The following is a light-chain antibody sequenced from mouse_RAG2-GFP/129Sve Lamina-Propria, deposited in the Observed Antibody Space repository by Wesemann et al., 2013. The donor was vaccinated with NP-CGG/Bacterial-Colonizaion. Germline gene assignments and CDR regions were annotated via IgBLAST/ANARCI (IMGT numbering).Light chain of an antibody. CDR3: QQYSSYPYT. CDR2: SAS. V-gene: IGKV6-15*01. Sequence: DIVMTQSHKFMSTSVGDRVSVTCKASQNVGTNVAWYQQKPGQSPKALIYSASYRYTGVPDRFTGSGSGTDFTFTISSVQAEDLADYFCQQYSSYPYTFGGGTKLEIK. J-gene: IGKJ2*01. CDR1: QNVGTN.